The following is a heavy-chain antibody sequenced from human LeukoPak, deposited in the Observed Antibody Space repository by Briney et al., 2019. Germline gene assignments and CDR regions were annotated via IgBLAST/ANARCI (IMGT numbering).Heavy chain of an antibody. CDR3: ATSRYQLPSDY. D-gene: IGHD2-2*01. CDR1: GGSISSGGYY. CDR2: IYYSGST. Sequence: SETLSLTCTVSGGSISSGGYYWSWIRQHPGKGLEWIGYIYYSGSTYYNPSLKSRVTISVDTSKNQFSLKLSSVTAADTAVYYCATSRYQLPSDYRGQGTLVTVSS. V-gene: IGHV4-31*03. J-gene: IGHJ4*02.